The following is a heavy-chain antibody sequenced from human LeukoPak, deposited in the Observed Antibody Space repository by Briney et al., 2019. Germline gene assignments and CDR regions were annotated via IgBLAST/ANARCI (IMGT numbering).Heavy chain of an antibody. Sequence: GESLKISCKGSGYSFSSYWIGWVRQMPGKGLEWMGIIYPGDSDTRYSPSLQGQVTISADKSINTAYLQWSSLKAPDTAIYYCARSWVAGYGTVLDYWGQGTLVIVSS. V-gene: IGHV5-51*01. J-gene: IGHJ4*02. D-gene: IGHD6-19*01. CDR1: GYSFSSYW. CDR3: ARSWVAGYGTVLDY. CDR2: IYPGDSDT.